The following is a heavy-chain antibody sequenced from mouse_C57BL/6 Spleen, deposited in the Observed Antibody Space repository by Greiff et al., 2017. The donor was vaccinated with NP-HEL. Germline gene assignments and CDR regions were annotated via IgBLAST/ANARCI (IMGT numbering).Heavy chain of an antibody. CDR1: GYTFSSYW. CDR2: IDPSDSET. D-gene: IGHD4-1*01. V-gene: IGHV1-52*01. Sequence: QVQLQQPGAELVRPGSSVKLSCKASGYTFSSYWMHWVKQRPIQGLEWIGNIDPSDSETHYNQKFKDKATLTVDKSSSTAYMQLSSLTSEDSAVYYCARPLTGFYAMDYWGQGTSVTVSS. CDR3: ARPLTGFYAMDY. J-gene: IGHJ4*01.